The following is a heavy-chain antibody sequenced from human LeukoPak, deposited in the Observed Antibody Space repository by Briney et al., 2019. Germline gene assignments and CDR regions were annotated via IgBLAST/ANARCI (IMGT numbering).Heavy chain of an antibody. CDR1: GFTFSSYW. V-gene: IGHV3-74*01. J-gene: IGHJ3*02. Sequence: GGFLRLSCEASGFTFSSYWMHWVRQVPGKGLVWVSRINGDGSSTTYADAVKGRFTISRDNAKNTLYLQMSSLRAEDTAVYYCARRGLVPAFDIWGQGTMVTVAS. CDR3: ARRGLVPAFDI. D-gene: IGHD2-2*01. CDR2: INGDGSST.